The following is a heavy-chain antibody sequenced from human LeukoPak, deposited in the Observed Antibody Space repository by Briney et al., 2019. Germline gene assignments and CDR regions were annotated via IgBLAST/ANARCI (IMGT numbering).Heavy chain of an antibody. CDR3: ARGPYSSTTYYFDY. J-gene: IGHJ4*02. Sequence: QPGGSLRLSCAASGFTFSSYAMHWVRQAPGKGLEYVSAISSNGGSTYYANSVKGRFTISRDNSKNTLYLQMGSLRAEDLAVYYCARGPYSSTTYYFDYWGQGTLVTVSS. CDR2: ISSNGGST. CDR1: GFTFSSYA. D-gene: IGHD6-13*01. V-gene: IGHV3-64*01.